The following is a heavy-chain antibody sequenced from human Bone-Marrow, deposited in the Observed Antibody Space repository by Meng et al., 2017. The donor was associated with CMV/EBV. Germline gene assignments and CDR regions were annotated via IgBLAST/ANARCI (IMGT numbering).Heavy chain of an antibody. CDR1: GFTFSSDW. D-gene: IGHD3-3*01. J-gene: IGHJ4*02. V-gene: IGHV3-7*01. CDR3: ARAPIFAVVIPFAPTDS. CDR2: IKEDGSEK. Sequence: GESLKISCAASGFTFSSDWMSWVRQAPGKGLEWVANIKEDGSEKYYVCSVKGRFTISRDNAKNSLYLQINSLRAEDTAVYYCARAPIFAVVIPFAPTDSWGQGTLVTVSS.